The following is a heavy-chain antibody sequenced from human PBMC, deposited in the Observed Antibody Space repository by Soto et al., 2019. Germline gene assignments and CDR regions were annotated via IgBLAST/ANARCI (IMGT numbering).Heavy chain of an antibody. CDR3: ASAVPRYYYYGMDV. CDR1: GGSISSGGYY. CDR2: IYYSGST. J-gene: IGHJ6*02. D-gene: IGHD2-2*01. V-gene: IGHV4-31*03. Sequence: QVQLQESGPGLVKPSQTLSLTCTVSGGSISSGGYYWSWIRQHPGKGLEWIGYIYYSGSTYYNPSHKSRVTISVDTSKNQCSLKLSSVTAADTAVYYCASAVPRYYYYGMDVWGQGTTVTVSS.